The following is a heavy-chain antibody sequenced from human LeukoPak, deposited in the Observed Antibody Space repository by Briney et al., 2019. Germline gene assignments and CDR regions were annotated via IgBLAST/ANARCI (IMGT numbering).Heavy chain of an antibody. Sequence: PGGSLRLSCAASGFTFSSYAMSWVRQAPGKGLEWVSAISGSGGSTYYADSVKGRFTISRDNSKNTLCLQMNSLRAEDTAVYYCAKDAGAPYYYGMDVWGQGTTVTVSS. CDR2: ISGSGGST. V-gene: IGHV3-23*01. CDR1: GFTFSSYA. J-gene: IGHJ6*02. CDR3: AKDAGAPYYYGMDV. D-gene: IGHD1-26*01.